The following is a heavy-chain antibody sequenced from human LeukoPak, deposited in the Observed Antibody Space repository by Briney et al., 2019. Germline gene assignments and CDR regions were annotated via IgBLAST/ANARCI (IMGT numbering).Heavy chain of an antibody. CDR3: GKAPPPGMGGANSFDY. D-gene: IGHD3-16*01. V-gene: IGHV3-30*01. CDR1: GFTFSSYA. J-gene: IGHJ4*02. CDR2: ISYDGSNK. Sequence: GGSLRLSCAASGFTFSSYAMHWVRQAPGKGLEWVAVISYDGSNKYYADSVKGRFTISRDNSKNTLYLQMNSLRAEDTAVYYCGKAPPPGMGGANSFDYGGQGPLVTVPS.